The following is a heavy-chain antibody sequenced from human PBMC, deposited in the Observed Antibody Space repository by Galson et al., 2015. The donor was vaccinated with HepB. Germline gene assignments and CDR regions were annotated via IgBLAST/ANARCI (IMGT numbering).Heavy chain of an antibody. D-gene: IGHD5-18*01. V-gene: IGHV1-2*02. CDR1: GYTFTGYY. CDR2: INPNSGGT. CDR3: ARVDTAMVTGGEDY. Sequence: SVKVSCKASGYTFTGYYMHWVRQAPGQGLEWMGWINPNSGGTNYAQKFQGRVTMTRDTSISTAYMELSRLRSDDTAVYYCARVDTAMVTGGEDYWGQGTLVTVSS. J-gene: IGHJ4*02.